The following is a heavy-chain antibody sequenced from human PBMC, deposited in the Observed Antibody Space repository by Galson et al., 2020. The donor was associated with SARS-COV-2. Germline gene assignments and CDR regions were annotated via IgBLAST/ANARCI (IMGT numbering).Heavy chain of an antibody. D-gene: IGHD3-10*01. Sequence: SQTLSLTCTVSGGSISSGGYYWSWIRQHPGKGLEWIGYIYYSGSTYYNPSLKSRVTISVDTSKNQFSLKLSSVTAADTAVYYCARDLFGDPVRGVYYYYGMDVWGQGTTVTVSS. CDR1: GGSISSGGYY. J-gene: IGHJ6*02. CDR3: ARDLFGDPVRGVYYYYGMDV. V-gene: IGHV4-31*03. CDR2: IYYSGST.